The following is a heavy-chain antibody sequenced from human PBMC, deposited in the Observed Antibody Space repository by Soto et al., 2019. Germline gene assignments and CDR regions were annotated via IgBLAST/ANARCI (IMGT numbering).Heavy chain of an antibody. CDR3: ARDHGDYRKYYYYYYMDV. Sequence: QVQLVESGGGLVKPGGSLRLSCAASGFTFSDYYMSWIRQAPGKGLEWVSYISSSGSTIYYANSVKGRFTISRDNAKNSLYLQMNSLRAEDTAVHYCARDHGDYRKYYYYYYMDVWGKGTTVTVSS. CDR2: ISSSGSTI. J-gene: IGHJ6*03. CDR1: GFTFSDYY. V-gene: IGHV3-11*01. D-gene: IGHD4-17*01.